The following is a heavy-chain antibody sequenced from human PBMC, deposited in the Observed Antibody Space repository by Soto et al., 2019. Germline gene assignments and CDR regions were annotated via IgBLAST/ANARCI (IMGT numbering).Heavy chain of an antibody. D-gene: IGHD3-10*01. Sequence: QLQLQESGPGLVKPSETLSLTCTVSGGSISSSSYYWGWIRQPPGKGLEWIGSIYYSGSTYYNPSLKSRVTISVDTSKNQFSLKLSSVTAADTAVYYCAREARGGSAGLDYWGQGTLVTVSS. CDR1: GGSISSSSYY. J-gene: IGHJ4*02. CDR3: AREARGGSAGLDY. CDR2: IYYSGST. V-gene: IGHV4-39*02.